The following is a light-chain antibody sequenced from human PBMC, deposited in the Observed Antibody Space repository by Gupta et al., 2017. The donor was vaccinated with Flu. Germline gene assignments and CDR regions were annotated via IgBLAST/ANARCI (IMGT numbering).Light chain of an antibody. CDR1: QSVLYSHNNKNY. Sequence: DIVMTQSPDSLAVSLGERATINCKSSQSVLYSHNNKNYLAWYQQKPGQPPKLLIYWASTRESGVPDRFSGSGSGTDFTLTTTSLQAEDVAVYYCQEYYNTLSYSFGQGTXVEIK. CDR3: QEYYNTLSYS. CDR2: WAS. J-gene: IGKJ2*03. V-gene: IGKV4-1*01.